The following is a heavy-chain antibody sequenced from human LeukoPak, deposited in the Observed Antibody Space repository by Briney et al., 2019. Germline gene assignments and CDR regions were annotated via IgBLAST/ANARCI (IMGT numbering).Heavy chain of an antibody. D-gene: IGHD6-13*01. V-gene: IGHV3-23*01. J-gene: IGHJ4*02. CDR1: GFTFSSHA. CDR2: IIANGGST. Sequence: PGGSLRLSCAASGFTFSSHAMGWVRQAPGKGLEWVSSIIANGGSTYYGDSVKGRFTISRDNSKNTLYLQMNSLRAEDTAVYYCAKCSIAAAGTFDYWGQGTLVTVSS. CDR3: AKCSIAAAGTFDY.